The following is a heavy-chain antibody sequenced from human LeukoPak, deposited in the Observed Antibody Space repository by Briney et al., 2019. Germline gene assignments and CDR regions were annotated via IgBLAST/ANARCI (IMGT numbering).Heavy chain of an antibody. D-gene: IGHD6-13*01. V-gene: IGHV4-38-2*02. CDR1: GYSISSGYY. Sequence: PSETLSLTCTVSGYSISSGYYWGWIRQPPGKGLEWIGSIYHSGSTYYNPSLKSRVTISVDTSKNQFSLKLSSVTAADTAVYYCARGGSSWYSYYYYMDVWGKGTTVTVSS. CDR3: ARGGSSWYSYYYYMDV. CDR2: IYHSGST. J-gene: IGHJ6*03.